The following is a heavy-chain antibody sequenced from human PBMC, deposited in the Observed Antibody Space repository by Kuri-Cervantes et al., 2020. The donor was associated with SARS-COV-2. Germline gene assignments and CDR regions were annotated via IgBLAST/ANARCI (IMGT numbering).Heavy chain of an antibody. Sequence: SETLSLTCTVSGGSISSYYWSWIRQPAGKGLEWIGRIYTSGSANYNPSLKSRVTMSVDTSKNQFSLKLSSVTAADTAVYYCARDLGGGSYYHFEVYFDYWGQGTLVTVSS. CDR1: GGSISSYY. CDR2: IYTSGSA. J-gene: IGHJ4*02. D-gene: IGHD1-26*01. CDR3: ARDLGGGSYYHFEVYFDY. V-gene: IGHV4-4*07.